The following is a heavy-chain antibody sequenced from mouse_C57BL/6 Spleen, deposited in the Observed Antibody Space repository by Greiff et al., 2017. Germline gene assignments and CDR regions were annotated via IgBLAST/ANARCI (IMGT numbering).Heavy chain of an antibody. Sequence: EVKVEESGEGLVKPGGSLKLSCAASGFTFSSYAMSWVRQTPEKRLEWVAYISSGGDYIYYADTVKGRFTISRDNARNTLYLQMSSLKSEDTAMYYCTRGGYGSSYYFDYWGQGTTLTVSS. J-gene: IGHJ2*01. CDR1: GFTFSSYA. CDR3: TRGGYGSSYYFDY. V-gene: IGHV5-9-1*02. CDR2: ISSGGDYI. D-gene: IGHD1-1*01.